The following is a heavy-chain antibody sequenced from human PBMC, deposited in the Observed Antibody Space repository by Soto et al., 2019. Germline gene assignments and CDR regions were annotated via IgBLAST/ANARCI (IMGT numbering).Heavy chain of an antibody. V-gene: IGHV3-9*01. D-gene: IGHD3-9*01. CDR3: VQGRYPTMATPLDH. Sequence: SSGGYYWSWIRQHPGKGPEWVSGISWDSATVGYAESVKGRFTITRDDAKNSLYLQMDSLRREDTALYYCVQGRYPTMATPLDHWGQGTLVTVSS. CDR2: ISWDSATV. J-gene: IGHJ5*02. CDR1: SSGGYY.